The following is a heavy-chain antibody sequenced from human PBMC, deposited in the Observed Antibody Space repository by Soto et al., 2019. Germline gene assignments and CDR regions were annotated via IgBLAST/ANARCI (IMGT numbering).Heavy chain of an antibody. D-gene: IGHD4-17*01. Sequence: QVQLQESGPGLVKPSQTLSLTCTVSGGSISSGGYYWSWIRQHPGKGLEWIGYIYYSGSTYYNPSRKSRVTISVDTSKHQFSLKLSFVTAADTAVYYCGRDRRTVTTRWFDPWGQGALVTVSS. CDR1: GGSISSGGYY. CDR3: GRDRRTVTTRWFDP. J-gene: IGHJ5*02. CDR2: IYYSGST. V-gene: IGHV4-31*03.